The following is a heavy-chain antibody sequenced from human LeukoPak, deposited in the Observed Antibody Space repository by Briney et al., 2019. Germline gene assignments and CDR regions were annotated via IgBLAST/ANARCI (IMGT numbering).Heavy chain of an antibody. V-gene: IGHV3-30*02. CDR1: GFTFSSYG. CDR2: IRYDGSNK. Sequence: GGSLRLSCAASGFTFSSYGMHWVRQAPGKGLEWVAFIRYDGSNKYYADSVKGRFTISRDNSKNTLYLQMNSLRAEDTAVYYCAKDRGGFGEAGCFDYWGQGTLVTVSS. CDR3: AKDRGGFGEAGCFDY. J-gene: IGHJ4*02. D-gene: IGHD3-10*01.